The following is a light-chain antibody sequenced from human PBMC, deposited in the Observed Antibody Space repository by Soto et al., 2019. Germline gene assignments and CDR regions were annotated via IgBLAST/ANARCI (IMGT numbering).Light chain of an antibody. V-gene: IGKV3-15*01. CDR2: ATS. Sequence: EIVMTQSPATLSVSPGERATLSCRASQSVSGNLAWYQQKPGQPPRLLLYATSSRPTGIPARFSGSGSGTEFTLTISSLQSEDFAVYYCQQYNNWPPWTFGQGTKVEIK. CDR3: QQYNNWPPWT. J-gene: IGKJ1*01. CDR1: QSVSGN.